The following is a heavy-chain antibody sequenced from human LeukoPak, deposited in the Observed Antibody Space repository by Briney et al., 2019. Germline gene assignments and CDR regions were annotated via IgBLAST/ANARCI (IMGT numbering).Heavy chain of an antibody. D-gene: IGHD6-19*01. Sequence: GGSLSLSCAASGFTFSSYEMNWVRQAPGKGLEWVSKISSSGSAIYYADSVKGRFTISRDNAKSSLYLQMNSLRVEDTAVYYCARGGSLGYWGEGTLVTVSS. CDR1: GFTFSSYE. CDR2: ISSSGSAI. J-gene: IGHJ4*02. CDR3: ARGGSLGY. V-gene: IGHV3-48*03.